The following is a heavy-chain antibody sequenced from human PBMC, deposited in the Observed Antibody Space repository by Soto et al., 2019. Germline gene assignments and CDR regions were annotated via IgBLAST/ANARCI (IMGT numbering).Heavy chain of an antibody. V-gene: IGHV1-46*03. D-gene: IGHD5-12*01. CDR2: INPSGGST. CDR1: GYTFTSYY. CDR3: ARDLGYITRTYYYYYMDV. J-gene: IGHJ6*03. Sequence: VASVKVSCKASGYTFTSYYMHWVRQAPGRGLEWMGIINPSGGSTSYAQKFQGRVTMTRDTSTSTVYMELSSLRSEDTAVYYCARDLGYITRTYYYYYMDVWGKGTTVTVSS.